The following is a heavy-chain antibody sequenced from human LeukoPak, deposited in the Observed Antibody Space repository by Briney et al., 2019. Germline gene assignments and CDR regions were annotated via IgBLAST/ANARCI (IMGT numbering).Heavy chain of an antibody. CDR1: GGTFSSYA. D-gene: IGHD3-3*01. V-gene: IGHV1-46*01. CDR2: INPSGGST. J-gene: IGHJ6*02. Sequence: VASVKVSCKASGGTFSSYAISWVRQAPGQGLEWMGIINPSGGSTSYAQKFQGRVTMTRDTSTSTVYMELSSLRSEDTAVYYCARDRNYDFWSGYYYGMDVWGQGTTVTVSS. CDR3: ARDRNYDFWSGYYYGMDV.